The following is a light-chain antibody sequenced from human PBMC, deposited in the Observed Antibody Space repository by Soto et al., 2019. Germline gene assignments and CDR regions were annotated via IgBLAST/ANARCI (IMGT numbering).Light chain of an antibody. Sequence: QSVLTQPASVSGSPGQSITISCTGTSSDIGGYYYVSWYQHHPGKAPKRLIYQVTNRPSRVSNRFSGSKSGNTASLTISGLQADDEADYCCTSYSSSDIFYVFGTGTKVTV. CDR3: TSYSSSDIFYV. V-gene: IGLV2-14*01. J-gene: IGLJ1*01. CDR1: SSDIGGYYY. CDR2: QVT.